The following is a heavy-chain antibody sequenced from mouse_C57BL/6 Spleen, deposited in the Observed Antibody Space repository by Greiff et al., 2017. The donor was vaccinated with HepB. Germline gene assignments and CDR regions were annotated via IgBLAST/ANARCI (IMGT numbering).Heavy chain of an antibody. CDR2: IYPGSGNT. V-gene: IGHV1-76*01. CDR1: GYTFTDYY. Sequence: QVQLQQSGAELVRPGASVKLSCKASGYTFTDYYINWVKQRPGQGLEWIARIYPGSGNTYYNEKFKGKATLTAEKSSSTAYMQLSRLPSEDSAVYVCARAPAYGYDGRPYYYAMDYWGQGTSVTVSS. J-gene: IGHJ4*01. D-gene: IGHD2-2*01. CDR3: ARAPAYGYDGRPYYYAMDY.